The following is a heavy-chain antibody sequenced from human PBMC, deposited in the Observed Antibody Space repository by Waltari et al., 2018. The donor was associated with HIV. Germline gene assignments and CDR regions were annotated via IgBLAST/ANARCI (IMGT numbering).Heavy chain of an antibody. CDR3: ARVTSGYCSGGSCYPPYGMDV. CDR1: GGSFSGYY. J-gene: IGHJ6*02. D-gene: IGHD2-15*01. V-gene: IGHV4-34*01. CDR2: INHSGST. Sequence: QVQLQQWGAGLLKPSETLSLTCAVYGGSFSGYYWSWIRQPPGKGLEWIGEINHSGSTNYNPSLKSRVTISVDTSKNQFSLKLSSVTAADTAVYYCARVTSGYCSGGSCYPPYGMDVWGQGTTVTVSS.